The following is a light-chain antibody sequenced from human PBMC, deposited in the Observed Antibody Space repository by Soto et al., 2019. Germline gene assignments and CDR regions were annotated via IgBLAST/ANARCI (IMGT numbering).Light chain of an antibody. CDR3: SSYTSSSTLYV. J-gene: IGLJ1*01. V-gene: IGLV2-14*01. CDR1: SSDVGGYNY. Sequence: QSVLTQPASVSGSPGQSITISCIGTSSDVGGYNYVSWYQQHPGKAPKLMIYDVSNRPSGVSNRFSGSKSGNTASLTISGLQAEDEAVYYCSSYTSSSTLYVFGTGTKVTVL. CDR2: DVS.